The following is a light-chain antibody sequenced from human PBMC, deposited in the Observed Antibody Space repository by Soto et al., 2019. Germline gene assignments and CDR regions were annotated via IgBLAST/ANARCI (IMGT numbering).Light chain of an antibody. CDR3: QQYGSSPGT. CDR1: QSVGDRY. J-gene: IGKJ1*01. V-gene: IGKV3-20*01. CDR2: DTS. Sequence: EIVLTQSPGTLSLSSGESATLSCRASQSVGDRYLAWYQQKPGQAPSLLIYDTSTRATGIPDRFSGSGSGTDFALTISRVEPEDFAIYYCQQYGSSPGTFGEGTKVDIK.